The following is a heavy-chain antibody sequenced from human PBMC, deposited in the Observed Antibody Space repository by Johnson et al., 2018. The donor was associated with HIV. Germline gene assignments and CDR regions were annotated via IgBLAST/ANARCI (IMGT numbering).Heavy chain of an antibody. J-gene: IGHJ3*02. Sequence: LLVESGGGLVQPGRSLRLSCAASGFTFDDYAMHWVRQAPGKGLEWVSGISWNSGSIGYADSVKGRFTISRDNAKNSLYLQMNSLRAEDTALYYCAKGGGQQLAHAFDIWGQGTMVTVSS. CDR3: AKGGGQQLAHAFDI. CDR1: GFTFDDYA. CDR2: ISWNSGSI. V-gene: IGHV3-9*01. D-gene: IGHD6-13*01.